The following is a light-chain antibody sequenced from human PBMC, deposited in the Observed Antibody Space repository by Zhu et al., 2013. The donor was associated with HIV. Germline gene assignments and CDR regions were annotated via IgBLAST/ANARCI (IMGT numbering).Light chain of an antibody. CDR1: ISDVGGYNY. CDR3: CSYAGTSTFVV. CDR2: EVS. J-gene: IGLJ2*01. V-gene: IGLV2-23*02. Sequence: QSALTQPASVSGSPGQSITISCTGTISDVGGYNYVSWYQQHPGKAPKLMIYEVSNRPSGVSNRFSGSKSGNTASLTISGLQAEDEADYYCCSYAGTSTFVVFGGGTEADRP.